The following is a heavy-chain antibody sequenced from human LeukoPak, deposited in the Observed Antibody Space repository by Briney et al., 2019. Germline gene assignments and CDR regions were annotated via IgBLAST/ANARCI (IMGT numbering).Heavy chain of an antibody. CDR1: GYSFTSYW. V-gene: IGHV5-51*01. J-gene: IGHJ3*02. Sequence: KPGESLKISCKGSGYSFTSYWIGWVRQMPGKGLEWMGIIYPGDSDTRYSPSFQGQVTISADKSISTAYLQWSSLKASDTAMYYCARVQYQLLYRGAFDIWGQGTMVTVSS. D-gene: IGHD2-2*02. CDR3: ARVQYQLLYRGAFDI. CDR2: IYPGDSDT.